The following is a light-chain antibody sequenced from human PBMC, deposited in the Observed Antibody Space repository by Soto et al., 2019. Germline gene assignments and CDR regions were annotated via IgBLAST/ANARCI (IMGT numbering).Light chain of an antibody. CDR2: DAS. CDR1: QDIKNY. V-gene: IGKV1-33*01. J-gene: IGKJ4*01. Sequence: DIQMTQSPSSLSASVGDRVTITCQASQDIKNYLNWYQQKPGKAPNLLIYDASNLKTGVPSRFSGSASGTHFTFTISSLQPEDIATYYCHRYDRLPPLSFGGGTKVEIK. CDR3: HRYDRLPPLS.